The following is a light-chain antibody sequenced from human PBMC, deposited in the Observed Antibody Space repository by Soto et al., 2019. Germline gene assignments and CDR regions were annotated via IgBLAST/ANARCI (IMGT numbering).Light chain of an antibody. CDR1: SSDVGFYTY. CDR2: DVT. Sequence: QSALTQPRSVSGSPGQSVTISCTGSSSDVGFYTYVSWYLQHPGKAPKVIIYDVTKRPSGVPDRFSASKSGNTASLTISGLQPEDEADYYCSSYAGSDTVVFGGGTKLTVL. J-gene: IGLJ2*01. CDR3: SSYAGSDTVV. V-gene: IGLV2-11*01.